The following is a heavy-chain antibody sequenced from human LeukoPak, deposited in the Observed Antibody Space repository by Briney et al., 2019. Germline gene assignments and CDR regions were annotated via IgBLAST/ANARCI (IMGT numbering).Heavy chain of an antibody. D-gene: IGHD2-8*01. CDR2: ILYDGSNK. CDR1: GFTFSSYA. J-gene: IGHJ4*02. CDR3: ARGEFNGLDY. Sequence: GRSLRLSCAASGFTFSSYAMHWVREAPGKGLEWVAVILYDGSNKYYAASVKGRFTISIDNSKNTLYLQMNSLRPEDTAVYYCARGEFNGLDYWGQGTLVTVSS. V-gene: IGHV3-30-3*01.